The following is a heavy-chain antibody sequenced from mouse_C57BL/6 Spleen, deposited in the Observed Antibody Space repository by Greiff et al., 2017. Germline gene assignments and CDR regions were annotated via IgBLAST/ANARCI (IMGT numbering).Heavy chain of an antibody. D-gene: IGHD1-1*01. CDR3: ARQSRITTEVAPYYYAMDD. J-gene: IGHJ4*01. CDR2: ISNGGGST. CDR1: GFTFSDYY. Sequence: EVQLVESGGGLVQPGGSLKLSCAASGFTFSDYYMYWVRQTPEKRLEWVAYISNGGGSTYYPDTVKGRFTLSRDNAKDTLYLQMSRLKSEDTAMYYCARQSRITTEVAPYYYAMDDWGQGTSVTVSS. V-gene: IGHV5-12*01.